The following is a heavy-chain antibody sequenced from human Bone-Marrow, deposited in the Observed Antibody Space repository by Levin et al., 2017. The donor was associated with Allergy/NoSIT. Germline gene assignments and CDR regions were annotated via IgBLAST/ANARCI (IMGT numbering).Heavy chain of an antibody. V-gene: IGHV4-59*01. J-gene: IGHJ2*01. Sequence: SETLSLTCTVSGGSISSYYWSWIRQPPGKGLEWIGYIYYSGSTNYNPSLKSRVTISVDTSKNQFSLKLSSVTAADTAVYYCARKYSSSWYENWYFDLWGRGTLVTVSS. D-gene: IGHD6-13*01. CDR2: IYYSGST. CDR3: ARKYSSSWYENWYFDL. CDR1: GGSISSYY.